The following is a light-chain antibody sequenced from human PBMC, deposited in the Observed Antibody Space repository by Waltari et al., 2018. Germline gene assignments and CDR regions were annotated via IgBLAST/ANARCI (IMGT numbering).Light chain of an antibody. CDR1: QSIDSW. J-gene: IGKJ1*01. V-gene: IGKV1-5*03. CDR2: KAS. CDR3: QQYHSSSRT. Sequence: DIQMTQSPSTLSASVGERVTITCRASQSIDSWLAWYQQKPGKAPNLLIYKASILHSGVPSRFSGRGSGTEFTLTISSLQLDDFAAYYCQQYHSSSRTFGQGTNVEMK.